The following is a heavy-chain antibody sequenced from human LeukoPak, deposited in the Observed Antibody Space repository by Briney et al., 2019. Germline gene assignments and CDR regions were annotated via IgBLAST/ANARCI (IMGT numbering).Heavy chain of an antibody. J-gene: IGHJ6*03. V-gene: IGHV1-18*01. CDR3: ARAYNWNPGWYYYYMDV. Sequence: ASVKVSCKASGYTFTSYGISWVRQAPGQGLEWMGWISAYNGNTNYAQKLQGRVTMTTDTSTSTAFMELRSLRSDDTAVYYCARAYNWNPGWYYYYMDVWGKGTTVTVSS. D-gene: IGHD1-20*01. CDR1: GYTFTSYG. CDR2: ISAYNGNT.